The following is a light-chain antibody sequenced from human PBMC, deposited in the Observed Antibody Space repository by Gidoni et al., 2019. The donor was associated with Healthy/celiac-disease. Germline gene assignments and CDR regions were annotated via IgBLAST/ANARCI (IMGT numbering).Light chain of an antibody. V-gene: IGKV1-9*01. CDR3: QQLNSYPRT. J-gene: IGKJ2*01. Sequence: DIPLTQSPSFLSASVGDRVTITCRSSQGISSYLAWYQQKPGKAPKLLSYDASTLQSGVPSRLSGSGSGTELTLTISSLQPEDFATYYCQQLNSYPRTFGQGTKLEIK. CDR2: DAS. CDR1: QGISSY.